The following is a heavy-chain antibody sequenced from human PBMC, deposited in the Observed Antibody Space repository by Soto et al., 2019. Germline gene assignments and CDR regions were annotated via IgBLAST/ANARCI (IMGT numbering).Heavy chain of an antibody. CDR2: ISGSSTTA. D-gene: IGHD6-19*01. J-gene: IGHJ3*02. V-gene: IGHV3-23*01. Sequence: EVQLLESGGGLVQPGGSLRLSCAASGFIFSNDAMSWVRQAPGKGLEWVSSISGSSTTAYYADSVKGRFTFSRDNNKNSMYLQRNSSRAEDTAVCYCANTIDGWFSAFEIWGQGTMVIVSS. CDR1: GFIFSNDA. CDR3: ANTIDGWFSAFEI.